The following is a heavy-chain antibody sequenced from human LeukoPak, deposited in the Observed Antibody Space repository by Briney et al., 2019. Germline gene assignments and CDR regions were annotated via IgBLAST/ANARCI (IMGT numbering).Heavy chain of an antibody. CDR2: IHYSGST. Sequence: SETLSHTRILPLGSISRGAYYYSWTRQHPGKGLEWIGYIHYSGSTYHNPSLNSRVTIPVHTSKNQFSLNLSSETAADTAVDHCARAPDPNFYDRSCFDYWGQGTLITVSS. V-gene: IGHV4-31*03. D-gene: IGHD3-22*01. CDR1: LGSISRGAYY. CDR3: ARAPDPNFYDRSCFDY. J-gene: IGHJ4*02.